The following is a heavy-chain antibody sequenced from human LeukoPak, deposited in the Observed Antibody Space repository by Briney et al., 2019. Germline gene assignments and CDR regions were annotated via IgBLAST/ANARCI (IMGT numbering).Heavy chain of an antibody. CDR1: GGSISSYY. Sequence: SETLSLTCTVSGGSISSYYWSWIRQPPGKGLEWIEYIYYSGTTNYNPSLKSRVTISVDTSKSQFSLKLSSVTAADTAVYYCARGVYIAAAQYGYWGQGTLVTVSS. V-gene: IGHV4-59*01. CDR2: IYYSGTT. CDR3: ARGVYIAAAQYGY. D-gene: IGHD6-13*01. J-gene: IGHJ4*02.